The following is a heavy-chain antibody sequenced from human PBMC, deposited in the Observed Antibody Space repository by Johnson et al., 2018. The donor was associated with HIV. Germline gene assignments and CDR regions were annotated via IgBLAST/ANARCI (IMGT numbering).Heavy chain of an antibody. Sequence: VQLVESGGGVVRPGGSLRLSCAASGFTFDDYGMSWVRQAPGKGLEWVSGISGSGGSTYYADSVKGRFTISRDNSKNTLYLQMNSLRAEDTAVYYCANGGYSYGYDAFDIWGQGQWS. CDR2: ISGSGGST. V-gene: IGHV3-23*04. J-gene: IGHJ3*02. D-gene: IGHD5-18*01. CDR3: ANGGYSYGYDAFDI. CDR1: GFTFDDYG.